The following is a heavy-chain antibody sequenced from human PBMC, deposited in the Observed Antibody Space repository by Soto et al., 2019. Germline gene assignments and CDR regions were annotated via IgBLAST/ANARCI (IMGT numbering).Heavy chain of an antibody. CDR3: ATHSSFNWYVDY. Sequence: EVQLLESGGGLVQPGGSLRLSCAASGFTFSSYAMSWVRQAPGKGLEWVSGISGSGGSTYYADSVKGRFTISRDNSKNTLDVQMNSLRAEDTAVYYCATHSSFNWYVDYWGQGNLVTVSS. J-gene: IGHJ4*02. D-gene: IGHD1-1*01. V-gene: IGHV3-23*01. CDR2: ISGSGGST. CDR1: GFTFSSYA.